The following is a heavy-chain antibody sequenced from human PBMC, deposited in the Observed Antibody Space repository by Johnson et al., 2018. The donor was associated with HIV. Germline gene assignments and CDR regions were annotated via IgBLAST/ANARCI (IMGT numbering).Heavy chain of an antibody. J-gene: IGHJ3*02. D-gene: IGHD1-26*01. CDR1: GFTFSSYG. CDR2: ISYDGGHG. V-gene: IGHV3-30*18. Sequence: QVQLVESGGGAVQPGRSLRLSCAASGFTFSSYGMHWVRQAPGKGLEWVAVISYDGGHGYYADSVKGRFTISRDNSKNTLYLQMNSLRAADTAVYYCAKDDRELDAFDIWGQGTMVTVSS. CDR3: AKDDRELDAFDI.